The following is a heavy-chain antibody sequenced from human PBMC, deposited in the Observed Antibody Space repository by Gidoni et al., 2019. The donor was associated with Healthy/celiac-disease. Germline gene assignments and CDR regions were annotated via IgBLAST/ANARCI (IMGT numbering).Heavy chain of an antibody. CDR3: AKDGNSGSYYYYGMDV. CDR2: ISYDGSNK. J-gene: IGHJ6*02. CDR1: GFTFVTHG. Sequence: QVQLVESGGAVVHPGRSLRLPCAASGFTFVTHGMHWVRQAPGKGLEWVAVISYDGSNKYYADSVKGRFTISRDNSKNTLYLQMNSLRAEDTAVYYCAKDGNSGSYYYYGMDVWGQGTTVTVSS. V-gene: IGHV3-30*18. D-gene: IGHD1-26*01.